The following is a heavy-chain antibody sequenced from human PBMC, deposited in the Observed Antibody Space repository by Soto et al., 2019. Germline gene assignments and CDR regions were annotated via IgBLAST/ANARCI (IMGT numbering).Heavy chain of an antibody. V-gene: IGHV1-69*12. J-gene: IGHJ4*02. CDR1: GGTFSSYA. CDR3: ASGGYYDSSGYYSG. D-gene: IGHD3-22*01. CDR2: IIPICGTA. Sequence: QVQLGQSGGEVKKPGSSVKVSCKASGGTFSSYAISWVRQAPGQGLEWMGGIIPICGTANYAQKFQGRVTITADESTSTAYMELSSLRSEDTAVYYCASGGYYDSSGYYSGWGQGTLVTVSS.